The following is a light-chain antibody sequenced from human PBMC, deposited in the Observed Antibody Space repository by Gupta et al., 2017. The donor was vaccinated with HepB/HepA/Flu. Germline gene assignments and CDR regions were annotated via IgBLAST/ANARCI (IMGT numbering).Light chain of an antibody. CDR1: QSISSW. J-gene: IGKJ2*01. CDR3: QQYNSYSYT. CDR2: KAS. Sequence: DIQMTQSPSTLSASVGDRVTITCRASQSISSWLAWYQQKPGKAPKLLIYKASSLESGVPSRFSGCGSGTEFTLTISSLQPDDFATYYCQQYNSYSYTFGQGTKLDIK. V-gene: IGKV1-5*03.